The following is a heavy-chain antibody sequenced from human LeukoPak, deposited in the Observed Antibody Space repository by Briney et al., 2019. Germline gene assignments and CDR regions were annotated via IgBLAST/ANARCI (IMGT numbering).Heavy chain of an antibody. J-gene: IGHJ3*02. CDR1: GYTFTAYY. V-gene: IGHV1-2*02. Sequence: ASVKVSCKASGYTFTAYYMHWVRQAPGQGLEWMGWINPNSGGTNYAQKFQGRVTMTRDTSISTAYMELSRLRSDDTAVYYCARVAPYYYDSSAQAFDIWGQGTMVTVSS. CDR3: ARVAPYYYDSSAQAFDI. CDR2: INPNSGGT. D-gene: IGHD3-22*01.